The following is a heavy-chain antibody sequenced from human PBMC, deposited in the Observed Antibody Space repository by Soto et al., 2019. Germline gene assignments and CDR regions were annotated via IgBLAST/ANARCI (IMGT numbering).Heavy chain of an antibody. J-gene: IGHJ4*02. CDR3: AKEGQPRGGGYFDY. CDR1: GFTFSSYA. CDR2: ISGSGGST. Sequence: PGGSLRLSCAASGFTFSSYAMSWVRQAPGKGLEWVSGISGSGGSTYYADSVKGRFTISRDNSKNTLYLQMNSLRAEDTPFFYCAKEGQPRGGGYFDYWGQGTLVTVSS. D-gene: IGHD3-10*01. V-gene: IGHV3-23*01.